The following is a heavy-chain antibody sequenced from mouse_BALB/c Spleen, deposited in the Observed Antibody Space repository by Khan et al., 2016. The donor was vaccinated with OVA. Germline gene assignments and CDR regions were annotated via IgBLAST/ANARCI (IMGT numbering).Heavy chain of an antibody. CDR2: INPTSGYT. J-gene: IGHJ2*01. CDR1: GYTFTSYW. Sequence: QVQLQQSGAELAEPGASVKMSCTASGYTFTSYWMHWIKQRPGQGLEWIGYINPTSGYTDYNQKFKDKATLTADKSSSTAYMQLGSLTADDSAVYYCARDRIDYWGQGAALTVSS. V-gene: IGHV1-7*01. CDR3: ARDRIDY.